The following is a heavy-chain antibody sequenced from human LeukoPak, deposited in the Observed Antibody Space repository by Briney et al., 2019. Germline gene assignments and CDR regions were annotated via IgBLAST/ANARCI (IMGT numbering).Heavy chain of an antibody. V-gene: IGHV3-74*01. Sequence: GESLRLSCAASGFTFSSYWMHWVRQAPGKGLVWVSRINSDGSSTSYADSVKGRFTISRDNAKNTLYLQMNSLRAEDTAIYYCAKGRGAMVTTFDYWGQGTLVTVSS. D-gene: IGHD4-17*01. CDR2: INSDGSST. CDR1: GFTFSSYW. J-gene: IGHJ4*02. CDR3: AKGRGAMVTTFDY.